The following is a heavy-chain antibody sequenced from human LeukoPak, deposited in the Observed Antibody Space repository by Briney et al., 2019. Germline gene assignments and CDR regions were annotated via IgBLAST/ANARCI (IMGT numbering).Heavy chain of an antibody. CDR1: GGSFSGYY. D-gene: IGHD3-10*01. V-gene: IGHV4-34*01. J-gene: IGHJ4*02. CDR2: INHSGST. Sequence: SETLSLTCAVYGGSFSGYYWSWIRQPPGKGLEWIGEINHSGSTNYNPSLKSRVTISVDTSKNQFSLKLSSVTAADTAVYYCARVVKLWFGEFRGYFDYWGQGTLVTVSS. CDR3: ARVVKLWFGEFRGYFDY.